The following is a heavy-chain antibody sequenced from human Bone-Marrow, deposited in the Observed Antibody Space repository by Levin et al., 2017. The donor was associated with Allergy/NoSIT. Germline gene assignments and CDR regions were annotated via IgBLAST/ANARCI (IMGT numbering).Heavy chain of an antibody. CDR1: GFTFSDHY. CDR3: ARAGGRAYTLDY. J-gene: IGHJ4*02. V-gene: IGHV3-72*01. Sequence: QRGESLKISCAASGFTFSDHYMDWVRQAPGKGLEWVGRIREKVSSYTTEYAASVKGRVSISRDDSKNSLFLQMNSLKTEDTAMYYCARAGGRAYTLDYWGQGTLVTVSS. CDR2: IREKVSSYTT. D-gene: IGHD2/OR15-2a*01.